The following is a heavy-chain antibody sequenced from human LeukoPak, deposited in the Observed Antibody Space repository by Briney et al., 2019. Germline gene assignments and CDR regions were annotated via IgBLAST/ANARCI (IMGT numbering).Heavy chain of an antibody. CDR2: ISSSSSYI. CDR1: GFTFSSYS. J-gene: IGHJ4*02. CDR3: ATDSSGWWESSGWYFGDY. Sequence: PGGSLRLSCAASGFTFSSYSMNWVRQAPGKGLEWVSSISSSSSYIYYADSVKGRFTISRDNAKNSLYLQMNSLRAEDTAVYYCATDSSGWWESSGWYFGDYWGQGTLVTVSS. V-gene: IGHV3-21*01. D-gene: IGHD6-19*01.